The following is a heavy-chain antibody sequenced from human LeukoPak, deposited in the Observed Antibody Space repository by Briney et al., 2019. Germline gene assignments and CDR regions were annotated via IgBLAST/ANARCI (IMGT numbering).Heavy chain of an antibody. J-gene: IGHJ4*02. CDR3: AKSPATYYFDY. CDR1: GFTFDDYG. Sequence: GGSLRLSCAASGFTFDDYGMSWVRQAPGKGLEWVSAISGSGGSTYYADSVKGRFTISRDNSKNTLYLQMNSLRAEDTAVYYCAKSPATYYFDYWGQGTLVTVSS. CDR2: ISGSGGST. V-gene: IGHV3-23*01.